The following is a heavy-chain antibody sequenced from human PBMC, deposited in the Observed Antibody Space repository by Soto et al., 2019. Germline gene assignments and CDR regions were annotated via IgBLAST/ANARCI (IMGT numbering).Heavy chain of an antibody. Sequence: EVQLLESGGDLVQPGGSLRLSCAASGFTFTTYAMTWVRQAPGKGLEWVSAISGSGGSTYYADSVKGRFTISRDNSKKTLYLQMNSLRAEDTAVYYCAKDKDTTFSPQDYWGQGTLVTVSS. CDR3: AKDKDTTFSPQDY. CDR1: GFTFTTYA. J-gene: IGHJ4*02. V-gene: IGHV3-23*01. CDR2: ISGSGGST. D-gene: IGHD2-15*01.